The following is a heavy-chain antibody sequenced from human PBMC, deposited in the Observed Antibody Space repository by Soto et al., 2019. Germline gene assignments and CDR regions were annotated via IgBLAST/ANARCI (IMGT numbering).Heavy chain of an antibody. CDR3: ARRGTCSGSPSCGMDV. CDR1: GGSFSGYY. CDR2: INHSGST. Sequence: PSETLSLTCAVYGGSFSGYYWSWIRQPPGKGLEWIGEINHSGSTNYNPSLKSRVTISVDTSKNQFSLKLSSVIAADTAVYYCARRGTCSGSPSCGMDVWGQGTTVTVSS. D-gene: IGHD3-10*02. J-gene: IGHJ6*02. V-gene: IGHV4-34*01.